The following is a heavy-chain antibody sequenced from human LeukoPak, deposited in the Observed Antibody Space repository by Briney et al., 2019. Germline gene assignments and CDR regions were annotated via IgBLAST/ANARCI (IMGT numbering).Heavy chain of an antibody. D-gene: IGHD6-6*01. CDR2: ITGSGDST. V-gene: IGHV3-23*01. CDR3: AKGGSSQPNYFNY. Sequence: PGGSLRLSCAASGFTFSSFAMTWVRQAPGKGLDWVSAITGSGDSTYYADSVKGRFTISRDNSKNTLYVQMNSLRAEDTAVYYCAKGGSSQPNYFNYWGQGTLVTVSS. CDR1: GFTFSSFA. J-gene: IGHJ4*02.